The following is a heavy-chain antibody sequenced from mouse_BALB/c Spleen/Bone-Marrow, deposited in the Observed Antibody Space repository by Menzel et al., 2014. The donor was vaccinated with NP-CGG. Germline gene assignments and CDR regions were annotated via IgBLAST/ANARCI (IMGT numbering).Heavy chain of an antibody. V-gene: IGHV3-8*02. J-gene: IGHJ2*01. CDR1: GDSITSGY. Sequence: EVKLVESGPSLVKPSQTLSLTCSVTGDSITSGYWNWIRKFPGNNLEYMGYISYSGSTHYNPSLKSRISITRDTSKNQYYLQLNSVTTEDTATYYCARDWDGIDYWGQGTTLTVSS. CDR2: ISYSGST. D-gene: IGHD4-1*01. CDR3: ARDWDGIDY.